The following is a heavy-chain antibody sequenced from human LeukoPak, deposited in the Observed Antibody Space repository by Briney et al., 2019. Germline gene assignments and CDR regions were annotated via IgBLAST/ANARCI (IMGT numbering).Heavy chain of an antibody. V-gene: IGHV1-69*06. D-gene: IGHD4-17*01. CDR1: GGTFSSYA. Sequence: ASVKVSCKASGGTFSSYAISWVRQAPGQGLEWMGGIIPIFGTANYAQKFQGRVTITADKSTSTAYMELSSLRSEDTAVYYCASSESGDGDHAQYFDYWGQGTLVTVSS. J-gene: IGHJ4*02. CDR3: ASSESGDGDHAQYFDY. CDR2: IIPIFGTA.